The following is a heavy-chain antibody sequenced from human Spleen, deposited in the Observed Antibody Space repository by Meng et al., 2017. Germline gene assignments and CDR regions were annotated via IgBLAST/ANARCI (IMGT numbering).Heavy chain of an antibody. Sequence: QLPLQQWGAGLLKPSATLSLTCVVSGGSFSDYYWSWIRQPPGKGLEWIGEINHSGSTNYNPSLESRATISVDTSQNNLSLKLSSVTAADSAVYYCARGPTTMAHDFDYWGQGTLVTVSS. V-gene: IGHV4-34*01. J-gene: IGHJ4*02. D-gene: IGHD4-11*01. CDR2: INHSGST. CDR3: ARGPTTMAHDFDY. CDR1: GGSFSDYY.